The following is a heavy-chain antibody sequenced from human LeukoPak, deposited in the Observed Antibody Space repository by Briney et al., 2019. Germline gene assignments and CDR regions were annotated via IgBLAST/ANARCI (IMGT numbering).Heavy chain of an antibody. CDR1: GFTFSSYA. CDR3: ASLPTRYSGYED. J-gene: IGHJ4*02. Sequence: PGGSLGLSCAASGFTFSSYAMHWVRQAPGKGLEYVSAISSNGGSTYYANSVKGRFTISRDNSKNTLYLQMGSLRAEDMAVYYCASLPTRYSGYEDWGQGTLVTVSS. V-gene: IGHV3-64*01. D-gene: IGHD5-12*01. CDR2: ISSNGGST.